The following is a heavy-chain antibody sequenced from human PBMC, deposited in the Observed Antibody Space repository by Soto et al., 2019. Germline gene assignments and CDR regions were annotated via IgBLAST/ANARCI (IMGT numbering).Heavy chain of an antibody. V-gene: IGHV1-69*08. Sequence: QVQLVQSGAEVKKPGSSVKVSCKASGGTFGSYTITWVRQAPGQGLEWMGRIIPVFNMAHYAQKFQGRVTXXAYXFTSTAYMDLSSLRSDDTAVYYCARDTWEQSPSYYYNGMDVWGQGTTVTVSS. CDR2: IIPVFNMA. CDR1: GGTFGSYT. D-gene: IGHD1-26*01. J-gene: IGHJ6*02. CDR3: ARDTWEQSPSYYYNGMDV.